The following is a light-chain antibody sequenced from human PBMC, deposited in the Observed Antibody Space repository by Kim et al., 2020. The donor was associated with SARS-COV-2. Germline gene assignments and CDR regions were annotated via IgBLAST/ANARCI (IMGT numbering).Light chain of an antibody. CDR3: QQYGTTPCT. CDR1: QSVSSNY. CDR2: DTS. J-gene: IGKJ2*02. V-gene: IGKV3-20*01. Sequence: LSPGGRATPSCRASQSVSSNYLAWYQQKPGQAPRLVIYDTSTRATGIPDRFSGSGSGTDFTLTISRLEPEDFAAYYCQQYGTTPCTFGQGTKLEIK.